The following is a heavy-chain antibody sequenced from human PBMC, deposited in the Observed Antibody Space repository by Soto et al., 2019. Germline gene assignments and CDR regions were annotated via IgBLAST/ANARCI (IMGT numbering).Heavy chain of an antibody. CDR2: ISSYNGNT. V-gene: IGHV1-18*04. Sequence: ASVKVSCKASGYTFTSYGISWVRQAPGQGLEWMGWISSYNGNTNYAQKVQGRVIMTTDTSTSTTYMELRSLRSDDTAVYYCARGPRYCSSTTCFSGVTWFDPWGQGTLVTVSS. CDR3: ARGPRYCSSTTCFSGVTWFDP. D-gene: IGHD2-2*01. CDR1: GYTFTSYG. J-gene: IGHJ5*02.